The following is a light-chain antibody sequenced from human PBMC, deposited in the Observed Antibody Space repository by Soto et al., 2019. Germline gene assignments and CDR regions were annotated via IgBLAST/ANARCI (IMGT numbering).Light chain of an antibody. J-gene: IGLJ3*02. V-gene: IGLV4-69*01. Sequence: QAVVTQSPSASASLGASVKLTCTLSSGNSSYAIAWHQQQPEKGPRYLMKLNSDGSHSKGDGIPDRFSGSSSGAERYLTISSLQSVDEADYYCQTWGTGPWVFGGGTKLTVL. CDR2: LNSDGSH. CDR1: SGNSSYA. CDR3: QTWGTGPWV.